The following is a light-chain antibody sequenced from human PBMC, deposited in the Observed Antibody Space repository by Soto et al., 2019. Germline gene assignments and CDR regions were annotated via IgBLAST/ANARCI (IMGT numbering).Light chain of an antibody. CDR3: QQLNSYPLT. V-gene: IGKV1-9*01. J-gene: IGKJ4*01. Sequence: DIQLTQSPSFLSASIGDRVTITCRASQDIGSYFAWYQQKPGKAPRVLIYEASTLKSGVPSRFSGSGSGTEFILTISTLQPEDFATYYCQQLNSYPLTFGGGTEVEIK. CDR1: QDIGSY. CDR2: EAS.